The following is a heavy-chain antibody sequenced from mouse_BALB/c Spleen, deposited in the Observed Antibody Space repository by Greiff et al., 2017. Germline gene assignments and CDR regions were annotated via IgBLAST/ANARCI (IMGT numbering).Heavy chain of an antibody. CDR2: ILPGSGST. J-gene: IGHJ4*01. Sequence: QVQLQQPGAELMKPGASVKISCKATGYTFSSYWIEWVKQRPGHGLEWIGEILPGSGSTNYNEKFKGRATFTADTSSNTAYMQLSSLTSEDSAVYDGARSGSYGKGNAMDYWGQGTSVTVSS. D-gene: IGHD2-1*01. CDR1: GYTFSSYW. V-gene: IGHV1-9*01. CDR3: ARSGSYGKGNAMDY.